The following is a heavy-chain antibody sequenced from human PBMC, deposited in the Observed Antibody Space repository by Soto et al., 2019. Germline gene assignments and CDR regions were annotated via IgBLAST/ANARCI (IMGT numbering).Heavy chain of an antibody. J-gene: IGHJ4*02. CDR1: GGSIRSNNW. CDR3: ARVFSGSYSDY. V-gene: IGHV4-4*02. Sequence: QVQLHESGPGLVKPSGTLSLTCAVSGGSIRSNNWWSWVRQPPGKWLEWIGEIFHSGSTNYNPSLKTRVTISVDKSKNQFSLKLSSVTAEDTAVYYCARVFSGSYSDYWGQGTLVTVSS. D-gene: IGHD1-26*01. CDR2: IFHSGST.